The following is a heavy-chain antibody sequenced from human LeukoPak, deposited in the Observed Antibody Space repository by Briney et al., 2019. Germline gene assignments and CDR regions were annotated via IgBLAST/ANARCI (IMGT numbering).Heavy chain of an antibody. CDR2: INSGGSGT. CDR3: ARVRSGSSAGNYGMDV. V-gene: IGHV3-74*01. Sequence: GGSLRLSCAASGFNFASNWMHWVRQTPGKGLMWVSRINSGGSGTSYADSVEGRFTISRDIAKNTLYLQMKSLRAEDTAVYYCARVRSGSSAGNYGMDVWGQGTTVTVSS. CDR1: GFNFASNW. J-gene: IGHJ6*02. D-gene: IGHD1-26*01.